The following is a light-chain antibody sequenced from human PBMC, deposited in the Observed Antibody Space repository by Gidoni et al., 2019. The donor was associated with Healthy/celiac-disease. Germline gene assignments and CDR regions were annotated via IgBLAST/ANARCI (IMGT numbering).Light chain of an antibody. J-gene: IGKJ1*01. V-gene: IGKV3-15*01. CDR1: QSVSSN. CDR3: QQYNNWPRT. Sequence: EIVMTPSPATLSVSPGERATLSCRASQSVSSNLAWYQQKPGQAPRLLIYGASTRATGIPARFSGSGSGTEFTLPISSLQSEDFAVYYCQQYNNWPRTFGQGTKVEIK. CDR2: GAS.